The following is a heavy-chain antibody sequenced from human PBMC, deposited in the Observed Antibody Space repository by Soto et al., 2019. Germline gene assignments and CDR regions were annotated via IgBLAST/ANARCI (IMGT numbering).Heavy chain of an antibody. D-gene: IGHD3-22*01. CDR2: INSDGSST. V-gene: IGHV3-74*01. CDR3: ARGETLLDDSSGYPDY. CDR1: GFTFSSYW. J-gene: IGHJ4*02. Sequence: EVQLVESGGGLVQPGGSLRLSCAASGFTFSSYWMHWVRHAPGKGLVWVSRINSDGSSTSYADSVKGRFTISRDNAKNTLYLQMNSLRAEDTAVYYCARGETLLDDSSGYPDYWGQGTLVTVSS.